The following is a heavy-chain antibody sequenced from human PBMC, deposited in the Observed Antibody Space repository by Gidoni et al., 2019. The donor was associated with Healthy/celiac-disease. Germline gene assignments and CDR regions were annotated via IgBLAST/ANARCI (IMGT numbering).Heavy chain of an antibody. D-gene: IGHD3-22*01. V-gene: IGHV3-23*01. J-gene: IGHJ4*02. CDR2: ISGSGGST. CDR3: AKDPLSIVVVTY. CDR1: GLPFSSYA. Sequence: EVQLLESGGGLVQPGGSLRPSCSASGLPFSSYAMSWVRQAPGKGLEWVSAISGSGGSTYYADSVKGRFTISRDNSKNTLYLQMNSLRAEDTAVYYCAKDPLSIVVVTYWGQGTLVTVSS.